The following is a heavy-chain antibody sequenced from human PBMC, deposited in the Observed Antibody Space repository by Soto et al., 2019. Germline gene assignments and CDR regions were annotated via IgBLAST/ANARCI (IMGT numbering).Heavy chain of an antibody. D-gene: IGHD3-9*01. CDR1: GVTFSSYA. Sequence: PGGSLRLSCAASGVTFSSYAMSWVRQAPGKGLEWVSAISGSGGSTYYADSVKGRFTISRDNSKNTLYLQMNSLRAEDTAVYYCAKGADYDILTGYYNTLFDYWGQGTLVTVSS. CDR2: ISGSGGST. V-gene: IGHV3-23*01. CDR3: AKGADYDILTGYYNTLFDY. J-gene: IGHJ4*02.